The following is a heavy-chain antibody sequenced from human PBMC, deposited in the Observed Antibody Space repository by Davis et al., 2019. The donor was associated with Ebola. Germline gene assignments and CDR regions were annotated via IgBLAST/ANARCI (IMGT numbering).Heavy chain of an antibody. V-gene: IGHV1-18*01. CDR3: ARAHIRTIFGVVIIDWFDP. CDR1: GYTFTSYG. Sequence: ASVKVSCKASGYTFTSYGISWVRQAPGQGLEWMGWISAYNGNTNYAQKLQGRVTMTTDASTSTAFMELRSLRSDDTAVYYCARAHIRTIFGVVIIDWFDPWGQGTLVTVSS. CDR2: ISAYNGNT. D-gene: IGHD3-3*01. J-gene: IGHJ5*02.